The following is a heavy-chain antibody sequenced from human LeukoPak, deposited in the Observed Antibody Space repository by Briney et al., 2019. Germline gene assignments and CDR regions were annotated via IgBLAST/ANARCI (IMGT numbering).Heavy chain of an antibody. D-gene: IGHD3-10*01. J-gene: IGHJ4*02. CDR1: GFTFSIYW. CDR3: TTMVRGVIPFFDY. V-gene: IGHV3-7*01. CDR2: IKQDGSEK. Sequence: PGGSLRLSCAASGFTFSIYWMSWVRQAPGKGLEWVANIKQDGSEKYYVDSVKGRFTISRDNAKNSLYLQMNSLGAEDTAVYYCTTMVRGVIPFFDYWGQGTLVTVSS.